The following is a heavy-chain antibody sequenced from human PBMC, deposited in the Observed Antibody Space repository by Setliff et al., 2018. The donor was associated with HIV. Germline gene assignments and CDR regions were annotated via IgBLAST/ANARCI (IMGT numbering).Heavy chain of an antibody. J-gene: IGHJ5*02. Sequence: PGGSLRLSCAASGFTFSDYTMNWVRQAPGKGLEWVSSISTGGHFIYYADSVKGRFTISRDNAKKSVYLQMNSLRAEDTAVYYCASSGSGSYINWFGPWGQGTLVTVSS. CDR3: ASSGSGSYINWFGP. CDR2: ISTGGHFI. CDR1: GFTFSDYT. D-gene: IGHD3-10*01. V-gene: IGHV3-21*01.